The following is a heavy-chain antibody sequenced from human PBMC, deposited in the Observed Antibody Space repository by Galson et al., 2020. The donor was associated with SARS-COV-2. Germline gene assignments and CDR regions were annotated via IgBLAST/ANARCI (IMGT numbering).Heavy chain of an antibody. CDR1: GGSISSYY. V-gene: IGHV4-4*07. CDR2: IYTSGST. D-gene: IGHD4-17*01. J-gene: IGHJ5*02. Sequence: ETSETLSLTCTVSGGSISSYYWSWIRQPAGKGLEWIGRIYTSGSTNYNPSLKSRVTMSVDTSKNQFSLKLSSVTAADTAVYYCARDRWGYGDYVGWFDPWGQGTLVTVSS. CDR3: ARDRWGYGDYVGWFDP.